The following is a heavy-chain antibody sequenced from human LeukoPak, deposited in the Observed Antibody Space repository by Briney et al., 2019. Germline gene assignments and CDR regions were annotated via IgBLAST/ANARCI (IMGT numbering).Heavy chain of an antibody. J-gene: IGHJ3*02. D-gene: IGHD6-19*01. V-gene: IGHV4-59*01. CDR3: ARFGVAGTAGVAFDI. CDR1: GGSISSYY. CDR2: IYYSGSY. Sequence: SETLSLTCTVSGGSISSYYWSWIRQPPGDGLEWIGYIYYSGSYKYKPSRKSRVTISVDTSKNQFSLKLSSVTAADTAVYYCARFGVAGTAGVAFDIWGQGTMVTVSS.